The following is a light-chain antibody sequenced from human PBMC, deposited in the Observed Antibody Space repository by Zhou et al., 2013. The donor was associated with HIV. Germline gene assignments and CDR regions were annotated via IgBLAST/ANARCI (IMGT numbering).Light chain of an antibody. CDR2: NVS. CDR1: QSLVHSDGNTY. Sequence: DVVMTQSPLSLPVTLGQPASISCRSSQSLVHSDGNTYLNWFQQRPGQSPRRLIYNVSNRDSGVPDRFSGSGSGTDFTLKISRVEAEDVGVYYCMQGTHLYTFGQGTKLEIK. J-gene: IGKJ2*01. V-gene: IGKV2-30*02. CDR3: MQGTHLYT.